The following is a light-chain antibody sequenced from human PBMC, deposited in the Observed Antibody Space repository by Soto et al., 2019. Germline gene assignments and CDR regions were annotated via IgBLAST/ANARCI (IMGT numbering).Light chain of an antibody. V-gene: IGLV2-14*01. CDR3: ASYTTRSTYV. CDR1: SSDVGGYSY. Sequence: QSVLTQPAPVSGSPGQSIAISCTGTSSDVGGYSYVSWYQQQPGKAPKLVISDVSNRPSGVSDRFSGSKSGNTASLAISGLQTEDDADYYCASYTTRSTYVFGTGTKVTVL. J-gene: IGLJ1*01. CDR2: DVS.